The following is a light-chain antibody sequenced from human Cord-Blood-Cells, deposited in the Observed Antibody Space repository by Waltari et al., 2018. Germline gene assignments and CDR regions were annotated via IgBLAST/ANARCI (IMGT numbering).Light chain of an antibody. Sequence: QSALTQPVSVSGSPGQSITISCTGTSSDVGSYNLVSWYQQHPGKAPKLMIYEGSKRPSGVSNRFSGSKSGNTASLTISGLQAEDEADYYCCSYAGSSWVFGGGTKLTVL. J-gene: IGLJ3*02. V-gene: IGLV2-23*01. CDR1: SSDVGSYNL. CDR3: CSYAGSSWV. CDR2: EGS.